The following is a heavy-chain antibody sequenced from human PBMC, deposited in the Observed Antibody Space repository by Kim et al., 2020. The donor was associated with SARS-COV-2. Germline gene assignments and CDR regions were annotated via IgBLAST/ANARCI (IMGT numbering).Heavy chain of an antibody. V-gene: IGHV3-23*01. J-gene: IGHJ5*02. CDR2: ISGSGGST. CDR1: EFTFGTYA. CDR3: ASGGLLNWNWFDH. Sequence: GGSLRLSCTASEFTFGTYAMSWVRQAPGKGLEWVSTISGSGGSTYYADPVKGRFTTSRDNSENTPYLEVSSLRGEDTANYFCASGGLLNWNWFDHWGQGT. D-gene: IGHD1-1*01.